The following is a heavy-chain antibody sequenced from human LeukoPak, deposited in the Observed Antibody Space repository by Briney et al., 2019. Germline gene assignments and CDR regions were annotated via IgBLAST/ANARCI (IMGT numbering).Heavy chain of an antibody. Sequence: GRSLRLSCAASGFTFSSYWMSWVRQAPGNGLEWVANIKQDGSEKYYVDSVKGRFTISRDNAKNSLYLQMNNLRAEDTALYYCAKGRYDSSGPANTFDYWGQGGLVTVSS. J-gene: IGHJ4*02. CDR3: AKGRYDSSGPANTFDY. CDR1: GFTFSSYW. D-gene: IGHD3-22*01. V-gene: IGHV3-7*03. CDR2: IKQDGSEK.